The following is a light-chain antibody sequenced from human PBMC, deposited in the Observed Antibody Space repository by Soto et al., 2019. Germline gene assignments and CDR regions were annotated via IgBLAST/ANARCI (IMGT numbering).Light chain of an antibody. J-gene: IGKJ1*01. Sequence: DIQMTQSPSTLSASVGDRVTITCRASQSIGSSLAWYQQKPGKAPKLLIFDASSLERGVPSRFSGSGSGTAFTLTIRSLQPVDFSTYYCQQYNGYSRTFGQGTKVEIK. CDR3: QQYNGYSRT. CDR1: QSIGSS. V-gene: IGKV1-5*01. CDR2: DAS.